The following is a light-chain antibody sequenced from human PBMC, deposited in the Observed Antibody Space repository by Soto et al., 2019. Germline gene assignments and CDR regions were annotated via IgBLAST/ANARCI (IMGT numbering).Light chain of an antibody. J-gene: IGKJ5*01. CDR3: MQGTHWPIT. V-gene: IGKV2-30*02. CDR2: KVS. CDR1: QSLVHSDGIAY. Sequence: VLMTQSPLSLPVTLGQPASISCRSNQSLVHSDGIAYFSWFQQRPGRSPRRLIYKVSNRDSGVPARFSSSGSGTDFALKISRVEAEDVGVYYCMQGTHWPITFGQGTRLEIK.